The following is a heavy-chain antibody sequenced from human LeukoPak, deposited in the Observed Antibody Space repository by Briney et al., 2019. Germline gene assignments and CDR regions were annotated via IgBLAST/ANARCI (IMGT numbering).Heavy chain of an antibody. CDR2: ISGYTGNT. CDR1: GYNFIGYG. D-gene: IGHD4-17*01. Sequence: ASVKVSCKASGYNFIGYGITWVRQALGQGLEWLGRISGYTGNTKFAQKFQGRVGMTRDTSTSTVYMELRSLRLDDTGVYYCARLGVTTSDYWGQGTLVTVSS. V-gene: IGHV1-18*01. J-gene: IGHJ4*02. CDR3: ARLGVTTSDY.